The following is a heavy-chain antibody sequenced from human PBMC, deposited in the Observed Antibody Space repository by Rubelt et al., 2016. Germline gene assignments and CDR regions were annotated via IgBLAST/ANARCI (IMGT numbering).Heavy chain of an antibody. Sequence: QVQLVQSGAEVKKPGASVKVSCKASGYTFTSYGISWVRQAPGQGLEWRGWISADNGNTKYAQKLHVRCTRTTDTSASTAYMEVRGLRSADPAVYYCARDRLLIAARQGWYFDLWGRGTLVTVSS. J-gene: IGHJ2*01. V-gene: IGHV1-18*01. D-gene: IGHD6-6*01. CDR3: ARDRLLIAARQGWYFDL. CDR2: ISADNGNT. CDR1: GYTFTSYG.